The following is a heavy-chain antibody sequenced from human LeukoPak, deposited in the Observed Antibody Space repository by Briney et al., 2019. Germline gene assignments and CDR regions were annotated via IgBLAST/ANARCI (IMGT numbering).Heavy chain of an antibody. CDR2: ISGSGGNT. CDR3: AKEGSPYCGGDCYKDY. CDR1: GFTFNSYA. Sequence: GGSLRLSCAASGFTFNSYAMSWVRQAPGKGLEWVSAISGSGGNTYYADSVKGRFTISRDNSKNTLYLQMNSLRAEDTAVYYCAKEGSPYCGGDCYKDYWGQGTLVTVSS. D-gene: IGHD2-21*02. J-gene: IGHJ4*02. V-gene: IGHV3-23*01.